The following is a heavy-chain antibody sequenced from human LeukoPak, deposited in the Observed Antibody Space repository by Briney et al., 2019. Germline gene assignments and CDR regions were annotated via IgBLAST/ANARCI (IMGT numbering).Heavy chain of an antibody. V-gene: IGHV3-23*01. D-gene: IGHD4-17*01. CDR2: ISGSGGST. Sequence: GGSLRLSCAASGFTLSSYAMSWVRQAPGKGLEWVSAISGSGGSTYYADSVKGRFTISRDNSKNTLYLQMNSLRAEDTAVYYCARRNDYGDFDYWGQGTLVTVSS. J-gene: IGHJ4*02. CDR3: ARRNDYGDFDY. CDR1: GFTLSSYA.